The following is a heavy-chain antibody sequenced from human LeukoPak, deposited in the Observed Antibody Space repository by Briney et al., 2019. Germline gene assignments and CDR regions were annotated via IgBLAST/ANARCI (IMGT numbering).Heavy chain of an antibody. CDR3: ARDPPMISGWVLFDI. V-gene: IGHV4-39*07. Sequence: PSETLSLTCTVSGGSISSSSYYWGWIRQPPGKGLEWIGSIYYSGSTYYNPSLKSRVTISVDTSKNQFSLKLSSVTAADTAVYYCARDPPMISGWVLFDIWGQGTMVTVSS. CDR1: GGSISSSSYY. CDR2: IYYSGST. D-gene: IGHD1-26*01. J-gene: IGHJ3*02.